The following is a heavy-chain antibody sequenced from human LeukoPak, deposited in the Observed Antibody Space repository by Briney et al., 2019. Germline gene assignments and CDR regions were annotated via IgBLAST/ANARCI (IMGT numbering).Heavy chain of an antibody. CDR3: ARASQWELRNAFDI. CDR1: GGSISSYY. J-gene: IGHJ3*02. D-gene: IGHD1-26*01. Sequence: SETLSLTCTVSGGSISSYYWSWIRQSPGKGLEWLGYIYYSGSTNYNPSLKSRVTISVDTSKNQFSLKLSSVTAADTAVYYCARASQWELRNAFDIWGQGTMVTVSS. CDR2: IYYSGST. V-gene: IGHV4-59*01.